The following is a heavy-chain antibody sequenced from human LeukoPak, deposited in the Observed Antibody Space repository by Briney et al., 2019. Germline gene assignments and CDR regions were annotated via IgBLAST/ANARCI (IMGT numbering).Heavy chain of an antibody. V-gene: IGHV3-23*01. CDR3: AKAQRQERDRASAFDR. D-gene: IGHD3-9*01. CDR1: GFTFKNYA. CDR2: ISGRGEST. J-gene: IGHJ4*02. Sequence: GGSLRLSCAASGFTFKNYAMTWVRQAPGKGLEWVSNISGRGESTNYADSVKGRFTISRDNSKNTLYLQMNSLRAEDTALYYRAKAQRQERDRASAFDRRGQGTLVTASS.